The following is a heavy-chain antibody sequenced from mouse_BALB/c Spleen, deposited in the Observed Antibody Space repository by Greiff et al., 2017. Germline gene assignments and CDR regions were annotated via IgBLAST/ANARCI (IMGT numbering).Heavy chain of an antibody. CDR3: ARTYYGKAMDY. CDR1: GFSLTSYG. D-gene: IGHD2-10*01. CDR2: IWAGGST. Sequence: VKLMESGPGLVAPSQSLSITCTVSGFSLTSYGVHWVRQPPGKGLEWLGVIWAGGSTNYNSALMSRLSISKDNSKSQVFLKMNSLQTDDTAMYYCARTYYGKAMDYWGQGTSVTVSS. J-gene: IGHJ4*01. V-gene: IGHV2-9*02.